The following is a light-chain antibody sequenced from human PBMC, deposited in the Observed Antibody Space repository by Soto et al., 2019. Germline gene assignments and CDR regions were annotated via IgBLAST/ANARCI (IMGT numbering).Light chain of an antibody. V-gene: IGKV1-5*03. CDR2: KAS. Sequence: DIQMTQSPSTLSGSVGDRVTITCRASQTISSWLAWYQQKPGKAPKLLIYKASTLKSGVPSRFSGSGSGTEFTLTISSLQPDDFATYYCQQGHTLPYTFGQGTNLGI. CDR3: QQGHTLPYT. J-gene: IGKJ2*01. CDR1: QTISSW.